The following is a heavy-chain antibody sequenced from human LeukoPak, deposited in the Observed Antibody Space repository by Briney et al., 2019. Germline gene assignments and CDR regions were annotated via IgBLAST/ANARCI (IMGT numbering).Heavy chain of an antibody. CDR3: AAGNLITMIDDY. D-gene: IGHD3-22*01. J-gene: IGHJ4*02. CDR2: ISYDGSNK. CDR1: GFTFSSYA. V-gene: IGHV3-30-3*01. Sequence: GGSRRLSCAASGFTFSSYAMHWVRQAPGKGLEWVAVISYDGSNKYYADSVKGRFTISRDNSKNTLYLQMNSLRAEDTAVYYCAAGNLITMIDDYWGQGTLVTVSS.